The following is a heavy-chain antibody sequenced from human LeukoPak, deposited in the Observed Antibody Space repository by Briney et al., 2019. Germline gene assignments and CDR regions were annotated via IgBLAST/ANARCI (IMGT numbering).Heavy chain of an antibody. CDR3: ARVYDSSGWVDY. CDR1: GGSISSGDYY. Sequence: SQTLSLTCTVSGGSISSGDYYWSWIRQPPGKGLEWIGYIYYSGSTNYNPSLKSRVTISVDTSKNQFSLKLSSVTAADTAVYYCARVYDSSGWVDYWGQGTLVTVSS. V-gene: IGHV4-30-4*01. D-gene: IGHD3-22*01. J-gene: IGHJ4*02. CDR2: IYYSGST.